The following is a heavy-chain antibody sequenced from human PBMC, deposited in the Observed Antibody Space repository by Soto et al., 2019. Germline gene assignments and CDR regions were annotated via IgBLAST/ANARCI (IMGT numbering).Heavy chain of an antibody. J-gene: IGHJ3*01. D-gene: IGHD6-13*01. CDR3: AKDQGIAASHGID. Sequence: QVQLVESGGGVVQPGTSLRLSCAASGFTFNNYGMHWVRQAPGTGLEWVAAISSHGSDKYYADSVKGRLTISRDNSENTLYLQMHSLRAEDTAVYYCAKDQGIAASHGIDWGQGTMVTVSS. CDR2: ISSHGSDK. V-gene: IGHV3-30*18. CDR1: GFTFNNYG.